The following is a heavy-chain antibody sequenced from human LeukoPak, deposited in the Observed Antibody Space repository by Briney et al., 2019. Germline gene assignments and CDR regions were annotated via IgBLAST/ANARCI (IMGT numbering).Heavy chain of an antibody. V-gene: IGHV1-18*01. D-gene: IGHD4-23*01. CDR2: ISAYNGNT. J-gene: IGHJ3*02. CDR1: GYIFTSYG. Sequence: GASVKVSCKASGYIFTSYGIIWVRQAPGQGLEWMGWISAYNGNTNYAQKLQGRVAMTTDTSTSTAYMELRSPRSDDTAVYYCATLQRGGGDAFDIWGQGTMVTVSS. CDR3: ATLQRGGGDAFDI.